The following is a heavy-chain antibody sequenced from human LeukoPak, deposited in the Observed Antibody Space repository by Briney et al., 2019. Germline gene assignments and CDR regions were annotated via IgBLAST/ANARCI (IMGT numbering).Heavy chain of an antibody. J-gene: IGHJ4*02. Sequence: GGSLRLSCAVSGFTFSDHFLDWVRQAPGKGLGWVGRSRSKAKSYTTEYAASVKGRFTISRDDSTNSLYLQMNSLKIEDTAIYYCVRVGSVAGSDYLDYWGQGTLVTVSS. CDR3: VRVGSVAGSDYLDY. V-gene: IGHV3-72*01. D-gene: IGHD6-19*01. CDR2: SRSKAKSYTT. CDR1: GFTFSDHF.